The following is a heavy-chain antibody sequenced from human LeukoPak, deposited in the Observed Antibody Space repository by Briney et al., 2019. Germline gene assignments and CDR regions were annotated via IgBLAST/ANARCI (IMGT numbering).Heavy chain of an antibody. CDR1: GGSISSSSYY. V-gene: IGHV4-39*01. J-gene: IGHJ4*02. Sequence: SETLSLTCTVSGGSISSSSYYWGWIRQPPGKGLEWIGSIYYSGSTYYNPSLKSRVTISVDTSKNQFSLKLSSVTAADTAVYYCARVPWGYDFDYWGQGTLVTVSS. CDR3: ARVPWGYDFDY. CDR2: IYYSGST. D-gene: IGHD2-2*01.